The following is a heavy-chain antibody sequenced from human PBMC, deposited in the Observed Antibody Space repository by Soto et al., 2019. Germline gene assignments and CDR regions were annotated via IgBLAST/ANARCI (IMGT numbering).Heavy chain of an antibody. CDR3: AKDKAPDYYDSSGYFYYGMDV. D-gene: IGHD3-22*01. J-gene: IGHJ6*02. CDR1: GFTFSSYA. Sequence: EVQLLESGGGLVQPGGSLRLSCAASGFTFSSYAMSWVRQAPGKGLEWVSAISGSAGSTYYADSVKGRFTISRDNSKNTLYLQMNSLRAEDTAVYYCAKDKAPDYYDSSGYFYYGMDVWGQGTTVTVSS. V-gene: IGHV3-23*01. CDR2: ISGSAGST.